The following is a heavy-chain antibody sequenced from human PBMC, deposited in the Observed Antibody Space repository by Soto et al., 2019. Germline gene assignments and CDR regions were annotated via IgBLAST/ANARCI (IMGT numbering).Heavy chain of an antibody. CDR3: ARGTYYYGSGSYVSGMDV. V-gene: IGHV3-48*01. D-gene: IGHD3-10*01. Sequence: GGSLRLSCAASGFTFSSYSMNWVRQAPGKGLEWVSYISSSSSTIYYADSVKGRFTISRDNAKNSLYLQMNSLRAEDTAVYYCARGTYYYGSGSYVSGMDVWGQGTTVTVSS. CDR1: GFTFSSYS. CDR2: ISSSSSTI. J-gene: IGHJ6*02.